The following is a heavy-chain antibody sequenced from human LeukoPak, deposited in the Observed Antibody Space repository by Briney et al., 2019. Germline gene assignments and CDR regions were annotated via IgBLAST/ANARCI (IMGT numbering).Heavy chain of an antibody. CDR3: ARDRGDYDSSGYYGYFDY. Sequence: SETLSLTCTVSGGSIRSHYWSWIRQPPGKGLEWIGYIYYSGSTNYNPSLKSRVTISVDTSKNQFSLKRSSVTAADTAVYYCARDRGDYDSSGYYGYFDYWGQGALVTVS. J-gene: IGHJ4*02. CDR1: GGSIRSHY. D-gene: IGHD3-22*01. CDR2: IYYSGST. V-gene: IGHV4-59*11.